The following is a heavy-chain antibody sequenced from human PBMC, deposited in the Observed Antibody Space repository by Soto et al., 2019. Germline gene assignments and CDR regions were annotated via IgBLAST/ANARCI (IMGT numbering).Heavy chain of an antibody. CDR3: ASHPRDSSGYWYYFDY. V-gene: IGHV3-21*01. J-gene: IGHJ4*02. D-gene: IGHD3-22*01. CDR1: GFTFSSYS. CDR2: ISSSSSYI. Sequence: PGGSLRLSCAASGFTFSSYSMNWVRQAPGKGLEWVSSISSSSSYIYYADSVKGRFTISRDNAKNSLYLQMNCLRAEDTAVYYCASHPRDSSGYWYYFDYWGQGTLVTVSS.